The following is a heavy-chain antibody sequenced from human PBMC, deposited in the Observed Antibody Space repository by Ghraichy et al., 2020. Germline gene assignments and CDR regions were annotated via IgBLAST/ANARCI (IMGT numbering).Heavy chain of an antibody. Sequence: GGSLRLSCAASGFTFDDYTMYWVRQAPGKGLEWVSLITWDGGSTYYVDSVKGRFTISRDNSKNSLYLQMNSLRTEDTALYYCAKDKSTETNLLMDGWGKGNTVTVSS. V-gene: IGHV3-43*01. CDR3: AKDKSTETNLLMDG. CDR1: GFTFDDYT. CDR2: ITWDGGST. J-gene: IGHJ6*04. D-gene: IGHD1-7*01.